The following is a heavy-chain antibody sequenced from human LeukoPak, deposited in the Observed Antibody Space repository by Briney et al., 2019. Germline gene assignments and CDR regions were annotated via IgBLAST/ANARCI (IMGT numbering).Heavy chain of an antibody. CDR3: AKDLPTPSYDILTGGYYYFGMDV. V-gene: IGHV3-9*01. CDR2: ISWNSGSI. CDR1: GFTFVDYA. Sequence: GGSLRLSCAASGFTFVDYAMHWVRQAPGKGLEWVSGISWNSGSIGYVDSVKGRFTISRDNAKNSLYLQMNSLRAEDTALYYCAKDLPTPSYDILTGGYYYFGMDVWGQGTTVTVSS. J-gene: IGHJ6*02. D-gene: IGHD3-9*01.